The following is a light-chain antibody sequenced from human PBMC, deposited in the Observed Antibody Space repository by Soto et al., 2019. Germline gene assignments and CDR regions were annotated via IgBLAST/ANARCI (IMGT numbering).Light chain of an antibody. CDR2: WAS. CDR3: QQYYTTPIT. CDR1: QSVLYTSNNKNC. Sequence: DIVMTQSPDSLAVSLGERATIHCKSSQSVLYTSNNKNCLAWFQKKPGQPPKLLIFWASTREFGVPDRFSGSGSGTDFTLTISSLQPEDVAIDDCQQYYTTPITFGQGTRLEIK. J-gene: IGKJ5*01. V-gene: IGKV4-1*01.